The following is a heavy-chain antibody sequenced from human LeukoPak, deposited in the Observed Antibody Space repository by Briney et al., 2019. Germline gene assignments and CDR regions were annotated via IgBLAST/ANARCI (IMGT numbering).Heavy chain of an antibody. J-gene: IGHJ4*02. V-gene: IGHV3-9*01. CDR1: EFPFGSHA. Sequence: GGSLRLSCAASEFPFGSHAMKWVRQAPGKGLEWVSGISWNSGSIGYADSVKGRFTISRDNAKNSLYLQMNSLRAEDTAVYYCARAGTNSIVGAIACWGQGTLVTVSS. CDR3: ARAGTNSIVGAIAC. D-gene: IGHD1-26*01. CDR2: ISWNSGSI.